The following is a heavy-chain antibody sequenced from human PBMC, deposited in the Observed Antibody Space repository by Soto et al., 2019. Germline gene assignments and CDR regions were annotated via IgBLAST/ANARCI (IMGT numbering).Heavy chain of an antibody. J-gene: IGHJ3*02. V-gene: IGHV3-23*01. CDR1: GFTFSSYG. CDR2: ISGSGGST. D-gene: IGHD3-3*01. CDR3: AKEEGYYDFWSGRDAFDI. Sequence: GGSLRVSWAASGFTFSSYGMHWVRQAPGKGLEWVSAISGSGGSTYYADSVKGRFTISRDNSKNTLYLQMNSLRAEDTAVYYCAKEEGYYDFWSGRDAFDIWGQGTMVTVSS.